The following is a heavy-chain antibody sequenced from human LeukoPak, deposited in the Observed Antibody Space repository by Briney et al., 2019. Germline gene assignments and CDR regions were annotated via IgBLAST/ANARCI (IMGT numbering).Heavy chain of an antibody. J-gene: IGHJ3*02. CDR3: ARPRTVTLVAFDI. V-gene: IGHV4-39*01. Sequence: SETLSLTCTVSGGSISSSSYYWGWIRQPPGKGLEWIGSIYYSGSTYYNPSLKSRVTISVDTSKNQFSLKLSSVTAADTAVYYCARPRTVTLVAFDIWGQGTMVTVSS. D-gene: IGHD5-18*01. CDR2: IYYSGST. CDR1: GGSISSSSYY.